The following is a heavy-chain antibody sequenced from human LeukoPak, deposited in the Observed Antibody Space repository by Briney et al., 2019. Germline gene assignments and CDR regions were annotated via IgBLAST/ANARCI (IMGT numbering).Heavy chain of an antibody. V-gene: IGHV1-2*02. CDR2: INPNSGGT. J-gene: IGHJ5*02. D-gene: IGHD2-15*01. CDR3: ARRGVVVAAGGNWFDP. CDR1: GYTFTGYY. Sequence: ASLKVSCKASGYTFTGYYMHWVRQAPGQGLEWMGWINPNSGGTNYAQKFQGRVTMTRDTSISTAYMELSRLRSDDTAVYYCARRGVVVAAGGNWFDPWGQGTLVTVSS.